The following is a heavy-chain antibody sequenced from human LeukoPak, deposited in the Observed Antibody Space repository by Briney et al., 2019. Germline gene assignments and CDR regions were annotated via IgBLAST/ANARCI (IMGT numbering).Heavy chain of an antibody. D-gene: IGHD5-18*01. CDR3: AKGGYTQIDYGMDV. CDR1: GFTFSSYV. V-gene: IGHV3-23*01. Sequence: GGSLRLCCAASGFTFSSYVMSWVRQATGKGLEWVSTISGSGGSTYYADTVKGRFTISRDNSKNTLYLQMNSLRAEDTAVYYCAKGGYTQIDYGMDVWGKGTTVTVSS. J-gene: IGHJ6*04. CDR2: ISGSGGST.